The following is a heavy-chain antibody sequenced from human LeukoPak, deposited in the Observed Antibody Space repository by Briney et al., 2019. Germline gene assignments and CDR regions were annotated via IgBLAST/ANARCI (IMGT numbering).Heavy chain of an antibody. V-gene: IGHV1-2*02. CDR2: VNPNSGGT. D-gene: IGHD1-26*01. CDR3: ARDTKRAGASGSYSY. J-gene: IGHJ4*02. Sequence: ASVKVSCKASGYTFTGYYMHWVRQAPGQGLEWMGWVNPNSGGTNYAQKFQGMVTMTRDTSISTAYMELSRLRSDDTAVYYCARDTKRAGASGSYSYWGQGTLVTVSS. CDR1: GYTFTGYY.